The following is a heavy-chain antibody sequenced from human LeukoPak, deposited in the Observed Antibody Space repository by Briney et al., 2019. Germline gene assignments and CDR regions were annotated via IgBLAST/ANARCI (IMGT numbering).Heavy chain of an antibody. J-gene: IGHJ3*02. D-gene: IGHD3-10*01. CDR2: IRYDGSNK. CDR1: GFTFSSYG. V-gene: IGHV3-30*02. CDR3: ARAPFMVRGVPESGDAFDI. Sequence: GGSLRLSCAASGFTFSSYGMHWVRQAPGKGLEWVAFIRYDGSNKYYADSVKGRFTISRDNSKNTLYLQMNSLRAEDTAVYYCARAPFMVRGVPESGDAFDIWGQGAMVTVSS.